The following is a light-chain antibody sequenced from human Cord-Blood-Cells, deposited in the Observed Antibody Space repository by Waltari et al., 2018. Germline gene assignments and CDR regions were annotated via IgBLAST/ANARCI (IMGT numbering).Light chain of an antibody. J-gene: IGKJ4*01. CDR3: QQRSNWPLT. Sequence: EIVFTQSPATRSLSPGERATLSCRASQSVSSYLAWYQQKPGQAPRLPIYDASNRATGIPARFSGSGSGTDFTLNISSLEPEDFAVYYCQQRSNWPLTFGGGTKVEIK. CDR1: QSVSSY. V-gene: IGKV3-11*01. CDR2: DAS.